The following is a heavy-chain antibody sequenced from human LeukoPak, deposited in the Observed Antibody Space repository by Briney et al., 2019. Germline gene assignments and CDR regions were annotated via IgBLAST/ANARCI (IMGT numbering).Heavy chain of an antibody. CDR2: ISWNSGSI. CDR3: AKSPYGDYVIDI. J-gene: IGHJ3*02. CDR1: GFTFDDYA. D-gene: IGHD4-17*01. Sequence: GRSLRLSCAASGFTFDDYAMHWVRQAPGKGLEWVSGISWNSGSIGYADSVKGRFTISRDNAKNSLYLQMNSLRAEDTALYYCAKSPYGDYVIDIWGQGTMVTVSS. V-gene: IGHV3-9*01.